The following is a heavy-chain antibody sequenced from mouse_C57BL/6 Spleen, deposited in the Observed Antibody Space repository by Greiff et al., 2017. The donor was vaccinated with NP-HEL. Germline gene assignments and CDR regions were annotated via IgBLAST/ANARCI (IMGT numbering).Heavy chain of an antibody. J-gene: IGHJ2*01. CDR1: GFSLTSYG. V-gene: IGHV2-5*01. CDR2: IWRGGST. D-gene: IGHD2-4*01. Sequence: VQGVESGPGLVQPSQSLSITCTVSGFSLTSYGVHWVRQSPGKGLEWLGVIWRGGSTDYNAAFMSRLSITKDNSKSQVFFKMNSLQADDTAIYYCALGDYDGGDFDYWGQGTTLTVSS. CDR3: ALGDYDGGDFDY.